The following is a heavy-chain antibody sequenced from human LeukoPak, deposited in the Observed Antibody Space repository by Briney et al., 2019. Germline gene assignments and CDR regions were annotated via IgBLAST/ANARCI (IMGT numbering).Heavy chain of an antibody. D-gene: IGHD4-11*01. V-gene: IGHV4-39*01. CDR3: ARTLTTFDS. J-gene: IGHJ4*02. CDR1: RGSISISSYY. CDR2: FYYIGGT. Sequence: SETLSLTCTVSRGSISISSYYWGWIRQPPGKRLEWIVSFYYIGGTYYNPSLEGRVTISADSSKNQFSLKLTSVTAADTALYYCARTLTTFDSWGQGTLVTVSS.